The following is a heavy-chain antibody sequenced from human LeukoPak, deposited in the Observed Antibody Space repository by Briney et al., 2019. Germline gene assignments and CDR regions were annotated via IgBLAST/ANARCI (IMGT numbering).Heavy chain of an antibody. Sequence: GGSLRLSCAASGFTFSSYWMSWVRQAPGKGLEWVANIKEDGTEIYYVDSVKGRFSISRDNAKNSLYLQMKSLRDEDTAVYYCAREDGGKADIWGQGTMVTVSS. CDR2: IKEDGTEI. CDR1: GFTFSSYW. J-gene: IGHJ3*02. D-gene: IGHD4-23*01. V-gene: IGHV3-7*01. CDR3: AREDGGKADI.